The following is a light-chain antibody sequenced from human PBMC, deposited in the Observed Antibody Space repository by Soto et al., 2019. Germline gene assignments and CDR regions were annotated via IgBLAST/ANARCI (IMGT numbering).Light chain of an antibody. J-gene: IGLJ2*01. CDR3: QSYDSSLSGSVV. Sequence: QSVLTQPPSVSGAPGQRVTISCTGSSSNIGAGYDVLWYQQLPGTAPKLLIYGNSNRPSGVPDRFSRSKSGTSASLAITGLQAEDEADYYCQSYDSSLSGSVVFGGGTKLTVL. CDR2: GNS. V-gene: IGLV1-40*01. CDR1: SSNIGAGYD.